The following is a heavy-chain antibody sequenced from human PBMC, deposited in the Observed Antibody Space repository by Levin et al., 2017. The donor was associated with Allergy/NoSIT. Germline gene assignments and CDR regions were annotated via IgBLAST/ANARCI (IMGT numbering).Heavy chain of an antibody. J-gene: IGHJ4*02. CDR3: AKAGSSWYIEIDH. CDR2: ISAGGGKP. CDR1: GFTFSTYA. Sequence: PGGSLRLSCAASGFTFSTYAMSWVRQAPGKGLEWVSVISAGGGKPPSPSSFPSRFTISRDNSKDTLYLQMNSLTAEDTAVYYCAKAGSSWYIEIDHWGQGTLVTVSS. D-gene: IGHD6-13*01. V-gene: IGHV3-23*01.